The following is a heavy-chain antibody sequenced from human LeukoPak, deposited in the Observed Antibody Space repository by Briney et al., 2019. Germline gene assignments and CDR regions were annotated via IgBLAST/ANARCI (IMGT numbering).Heavy chain of an antibody. CDR2: IYYSGST. J-gene: IGHJ4*02. V-gene: IGHV4-59*01. Sequence: SETLSLTCTVSGGSISTYYWSWIRQPPGKGLEWIGYIYYSGSTNYNPSLKSRVTISVDTSKNQFSLKLSSVTTADTAVYYCARNYDSSGYVDYWGQGTLVTVSS. D-gene: IGHD3-22*01. CDR3: ARNYDSSGYVDY. CDR1: GGSISTYY.